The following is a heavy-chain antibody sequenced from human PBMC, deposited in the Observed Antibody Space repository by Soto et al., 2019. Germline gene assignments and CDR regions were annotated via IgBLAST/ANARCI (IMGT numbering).Heavy chain of an antibody. Sequence: ASVKVSCKASGGTFSSYTISWVRQAPGQGLEWMGRIIPILGIANYAQKFQGRVTITADKSTSTAYMELSSLRSEDTAVYYCAIEEDDSSGSTNYYFDYWGQGTLVTVSS. CDR2: IIPILGIA. CDR3: AIEEDDSSGSTNYYFDY. J-gene: IGHJ4*02. D-gene: IGHD3-22*01. CDR1: GGTFSSYT. V-gene: IGHV1-69*04.